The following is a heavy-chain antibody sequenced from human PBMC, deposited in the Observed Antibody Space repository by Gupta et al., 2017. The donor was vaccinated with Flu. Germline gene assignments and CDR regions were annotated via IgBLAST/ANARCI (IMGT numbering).Heavy chain of an antibody. CDR2: VNVNSKYI. CDR1: S. Sequence: SMNWVRQAPGKGCELVSSVNVNSKYIFYADSVRGRFTISRANVKNTLYLQMNSLRAEDTAVYYCARLRVGGTGFIYYWGQGALVTVSS. CDR3: ARLRVGGTGFIYY. V-gene: IGHV3-21*06. J-gene: IGHJ4*02. D-gene: IGHD1-1*01.